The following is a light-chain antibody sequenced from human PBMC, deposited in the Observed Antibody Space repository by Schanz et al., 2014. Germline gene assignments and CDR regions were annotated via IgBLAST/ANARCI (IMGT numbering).Light chain of an antibody. CDR3: HQRYNWMWT. J-gene: IGKJ1*01. CDR2: GAS. V-gene: IGKV3D-20*02. Sequence: EIVLTQSPGTLSLSPGERATLSCRASQTVSNNYLAWYQQKPGQAPRLLIYGASSRATGIPDRFSGSGSGTDFTLTISSLEPEDFAVYYCHQRYNWMWTFGQGTKVGIK. CDR1: QTVSNNY.